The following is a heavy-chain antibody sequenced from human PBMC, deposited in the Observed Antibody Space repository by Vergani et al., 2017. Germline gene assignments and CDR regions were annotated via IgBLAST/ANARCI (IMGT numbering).Heavy chain of an antibody. J-gene: IGHJ6*02. CDR3: ARGKDCGGSSCNGSPYYGLDL. CDR1: GFTFSSYW. V-gene: IGHV3-74*02. Sequence: VQLVESGGGVVQPGRSLRLSCAASGFTFSSYWMHWVRHTPEKGLVWVSRINTDGSWTTYADSVKGRFTISRDNAKNTLYLQMNSLRVEETAVYYCARGKDCGGSSCNGSPYYGLDLWGQGTTVTVSS. D-gene: IGHD2-15*01. CDR2: INTDGSWT.